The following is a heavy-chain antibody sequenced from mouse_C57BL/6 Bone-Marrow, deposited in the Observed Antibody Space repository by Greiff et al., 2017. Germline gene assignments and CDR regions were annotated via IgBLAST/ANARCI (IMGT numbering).Heavy chain of an antibody. V-gene: IGHV14-4*01. CDR3: TTYYYCSSYRGYYAMDY. CDR1: GFNIKDDY. Sequence: VQLQQSGAELVRPGASVKLSCTASGFNIKDDYMHWVKQRPEQGLEWIGWIDPENGDTEYASKFQGKATITADTSANSAYLQLSYLTSEDTAVYYCTTYYYCSSYRGYYAMDYWCQGTSVTVSS. D-gene: IGHD1-1*01. J-gene: IGHJ4*01. CDR2: IDPENGDT.